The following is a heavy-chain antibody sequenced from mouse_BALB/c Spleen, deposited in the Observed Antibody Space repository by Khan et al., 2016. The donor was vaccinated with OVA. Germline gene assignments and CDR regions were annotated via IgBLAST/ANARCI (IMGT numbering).Heavy chain of an antibody. Sequence: EVELVESGPGLVKPSQSLSLTCTVTGYAITSDYAWNWIRQFPGNKLEWMGYIKYSGSTSYNPSLKSRISITRDTSKNQFFLQLKSVTSEDTATYYCARSGTMSTVGVTDFDFWGQGTTLTVSS. J-gene: IGHJ2*01. CDR3: ARSGTMSTVGVTDFDF. CDR2: IKYSGST. D-gene: IGHD1-1*01. V-gene: IGHV3-2*02. CDR1: GYAITSDYA.